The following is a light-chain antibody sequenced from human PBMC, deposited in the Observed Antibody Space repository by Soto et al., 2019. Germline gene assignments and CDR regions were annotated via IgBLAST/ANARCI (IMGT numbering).Light chain of an antibody. Sequence: EIVLTQSPGTLSLSPGERATLSCRASQSVSSNYLAWYQFKVGQAPRLLIYGASNRPTGIPDRFSGSGSGTDFTLTISRLEPEDSAVYFCQQYGGSLIFTCGPGTKLDIK. J-gene: IGKJ3*01. CDR2: GAS. CDR1: QSVSSNY. V-gene: IGKV3-20*01. CDR3: QQYGGSLIFT.